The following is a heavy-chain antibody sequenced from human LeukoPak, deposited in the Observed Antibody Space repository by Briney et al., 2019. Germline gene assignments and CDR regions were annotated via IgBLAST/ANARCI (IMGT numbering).Heavy chain of an antibody. D-gene: IGHD2-2*02. CDR3: ARVARGGGGSYPGAFDI. J-gene: IGHJ3*02. CDR2: ISYDGSNK. V-gene: IGHV3-30*01. CDR1: GFTFSSYA. Sequence: GGSLRLSCAASGFTFSSYAMHWVRQAPGKGLEWVAVISYDGSNKYYADSVKGRFTISRDNSKNTLYLQMNSLRAEDTAVYYWARVARGGGGSYPGAFDIWGQGTMVTVSS.